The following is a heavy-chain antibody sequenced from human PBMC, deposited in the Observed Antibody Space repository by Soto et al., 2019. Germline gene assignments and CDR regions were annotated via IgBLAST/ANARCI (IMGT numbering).Heavy chain of an antibody. V-gene: IGHV3-33*01. Sequence: GGSLRLSCAASGFTFSSYSMHWVRQAPGKGLEWVAIIWYDGGNKYYADSVKGRFTISRDNSKNTLYLQMNSLRAEDTAVYYCARDKFLLSYWGQGTLVTVSS. J-gene: IGHJ4*02. CDR1: GFTFSSYS. D-gene: IGHD2-15*01. CDR3: ARDKFLLSY. CDR2: IWYDGGNK.